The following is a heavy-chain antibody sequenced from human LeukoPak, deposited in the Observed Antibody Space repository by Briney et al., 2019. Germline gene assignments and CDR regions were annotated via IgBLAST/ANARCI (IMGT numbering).Heavy chain of an antibody. CDR2: IRSKAYGGTT. D-gene: IGHD1-20*01. Sequence: GGSLRLSCAASGLTFSNAWMSWVRQAPGKGLEWVGFIRSKAYGGTTEYAASVKGRFTISRDDSKSIAYLQMNSLKTEDTAVYYCTRGPGITGTLVDYWGQGTLVTVSS. CDR3: TRGPGITGTLVDY. CDR1: GLTFSNAW. J-gene: IGHJ4*02. V-gene: IGHV3-49*04.